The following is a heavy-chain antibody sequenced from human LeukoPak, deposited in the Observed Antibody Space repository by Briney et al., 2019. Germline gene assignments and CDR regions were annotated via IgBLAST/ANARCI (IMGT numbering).Heavy chain of an antibody. J-gene: IGHJ6*03. D-gene: IGHD5-12*01. CDR3: ARATSSYFYYMDV. CDR1: GGSISSSSYY. V-gene: IGHV4-39*07. Sequence: SETLSLTCTVSGGSISSSSYYWGWIRQPPGKGLEWIGSIYYSGSTYYNPSLKSRVTISADTSKNQFSLNVSSVTAADTAVYYCARATSSYFYYMDVWGKGTTVTISS. CDR2: IYYSGST.